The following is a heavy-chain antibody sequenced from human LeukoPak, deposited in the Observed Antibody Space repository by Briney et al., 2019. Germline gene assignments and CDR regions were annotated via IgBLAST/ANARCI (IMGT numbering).Heavy chain of an antibody. V-gene: IGHV1-46*01. CDR3: ARRWVVPAAKDAFDI. D-gene: IGHD2-2*01. CDR2: INPSGGST. J-gene: IGHJ3*02. CDR1: GYTFTSYY. Sequence: ASVKVSCKASGYTFTSYYMHWVRQAPGQGLEWMGIINPSGGSTSYAQKFQGRVTMTRDTSISTAYMELSRLRSDDTAVYYCARRWVVPAAKDAFDIWGQGTMVTVSS.